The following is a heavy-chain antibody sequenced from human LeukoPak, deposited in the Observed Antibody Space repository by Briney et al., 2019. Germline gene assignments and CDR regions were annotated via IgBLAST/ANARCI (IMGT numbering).Heavy chain of an antibody. CDR3: AGSIMITFGGVIVSP. Sequence: PSETLSLTCTVSGGSISSYYWSWIRQPPGKGLGWIGYIYYSGSTNYNPSLKSRVTISVDTSKNQFSLKLSSVTAADTAVYYCAGSIMITFGGVIVSPWGQGTLVTVSS. D-gene: IGHD3-16*02. CDR2: IYYSGST. J-gene: IGHJ5*02. CDR1: GGSISSYY. V-gene: IGHV4-59*01.